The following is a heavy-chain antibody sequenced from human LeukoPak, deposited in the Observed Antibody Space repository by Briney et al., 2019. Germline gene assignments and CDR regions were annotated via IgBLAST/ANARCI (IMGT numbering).Heavy chain of an antibody. D-gene: IGHD3-10*01. J-gene: IGHJ6*03. Sequence: ASVKVSCKASGYTFTSYYMHWVRQAPGQGLEWMGIINPSGGSTSYAQKFQGRVTMTRNTSISTAYMELSSLGSEDTAVYYCARGRARKVRGVIRAYYMDVWGKGTTVTISS. CDR1: GYTFTSYY. CDR3: ARGRARKVRGVIRAYYMDV. V-gene: IGHV1-46*01. CDR2: INPSGGST.